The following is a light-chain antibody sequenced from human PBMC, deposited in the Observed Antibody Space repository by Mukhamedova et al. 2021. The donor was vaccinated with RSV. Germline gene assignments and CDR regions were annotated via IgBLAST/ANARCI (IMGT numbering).Light chain of an antibody. CDR3: QQYSDYSSWT. CDR2: KAS. V-gene: IGKV1-5*03. J-gene: IGKJ1*01. Sequence: WYQRRVHGKAPNLMICKASTLENGVPSRFSGSGSGTEFTLTISSLQPDDSATYYCQQYSDYSSWTFGQGTKVEIK.